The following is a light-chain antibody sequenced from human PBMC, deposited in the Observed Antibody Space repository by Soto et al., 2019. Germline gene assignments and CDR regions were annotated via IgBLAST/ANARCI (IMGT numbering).Light chain of an antibody. J-gene: IGLJ2*01. CDR2: EVT. V-gene: IGLV2-8*01. Sequence: QSALTQPPSASGSPGQSVAISCTGTSSDVGGNNYVSWYQQHPGKAPKLMVYEVTKRPSGVPDRFSGSKSGNTASLTVSGLQAEDEDDYYCSSYAGSNNVIFGGGTKVTVL. CDR3: SSYAGSNNVI. CDR1: SSDVGGNNY.